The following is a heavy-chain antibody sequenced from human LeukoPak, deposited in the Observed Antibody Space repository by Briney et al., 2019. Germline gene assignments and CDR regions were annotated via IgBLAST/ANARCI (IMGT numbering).Heavy chain of an antibody. CDR3: ARDLSYYGSGSYYFGR. CDR2: INPNSGGT. CDR1: GYTFTDYY. D-gene: IGHD3-10*01. V-gene: IGHV1-2*02. Sequence: ASVKVSCKASGYTFTDYYMHWVRQAPGQGLEWMGWINPNSGGTNYAQKFQGRVAMTRDTSINTAYMDLIGLRSDDTAVYYCARDLSYYGSGSYYFGRWGQGTLVTVSS. J-gene: IGHJ4*02.